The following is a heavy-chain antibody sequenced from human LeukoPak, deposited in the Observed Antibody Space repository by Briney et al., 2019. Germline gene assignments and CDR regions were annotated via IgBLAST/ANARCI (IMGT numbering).Heavy chain of an antibody. CDR2: INTDGSST. D-gene: IGHD3/OR15-3a*01. CDR1: GFTFSSYW. J-gene: IGHJ4*02. CDR3: ARDDSWGFAN. Sequence: PGGSLRLSCAASGFTFSSYWMHWVRQAPGKGLVWVSRINTDGSSTSYADSVQGRFTISRDNAKNTLYLQVNRLRAEDTAVYYCARDDSWGFANWGQGSLVTVSS. V-gene: IGHV3-74*01.